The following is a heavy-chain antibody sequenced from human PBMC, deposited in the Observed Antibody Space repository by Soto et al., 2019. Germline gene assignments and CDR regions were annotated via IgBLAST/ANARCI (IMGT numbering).Heavy chain of an antibody. V-gene: IGHV4-31*03. D-gene: IGHD2-2*01. CDR3: AGVGGYCSRTICLNWFDP. CDR1: GGSISSGGYY. J-gene: IGHJ5*02. Sequence: QVQLQESGPGLVKPSQTLSLTCTVSGGSISSGGYYWRWIRQHPGKGLEWIGYIYYSGRTYYNPSLKSRVTKSVDTSKNQFALKLSSVTDADTPVYYCAGVGGYCSRTICLNWFDPWGQGTLVTVSS. CDR2: IYYSGRT.